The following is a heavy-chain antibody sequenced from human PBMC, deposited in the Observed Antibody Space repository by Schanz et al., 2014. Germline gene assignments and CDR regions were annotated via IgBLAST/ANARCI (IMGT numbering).Heavy chain of an antibody. CDR3: HGMDV. J-gene: IGHJ6*02. V-gene: IGHV4-30-4*07. CDR1: GGSISSGGYS. Sequence: QVPLQESGPGLVKPSQTLSLTCAVSGGSISSGGYSWSWIRQPPGKGLEWIGYIFFRGSTYYNPSLKSRVTISIDTSKNQFSLRLPSVTAADTAVYYCHGMDVWGQGTTVTVSS. CDR2: IFFRGST.